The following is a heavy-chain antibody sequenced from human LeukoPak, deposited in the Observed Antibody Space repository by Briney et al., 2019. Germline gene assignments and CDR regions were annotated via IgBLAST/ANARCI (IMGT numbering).Heavy chain of an antibody. CDR3: ARTGGGYSYGYPYYFDY. D-gene: IGHD5-18*01. J-gene: IGHJ4*02. CDR2: IYYSGYT. V-gene: IGHV4-39*01. Sequence: SETLSLTCTVSGVSISSSNSYWGWIRQPPGKGLEWIGSIYYSGYTYYNASLKSQVSISIDTSKNQFSLKLSSVTAADTAVYYCARTGGGYSYGYPYYFDYWGQGTLVTVSS. CDR1: GVSISSSNSY.